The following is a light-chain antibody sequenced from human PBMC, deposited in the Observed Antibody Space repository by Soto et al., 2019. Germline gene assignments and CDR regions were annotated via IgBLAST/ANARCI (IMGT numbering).Light chain of an antibody. CDR2: AAS. Sequence: DIQVTQSPSSLSASVGDRVTITCRASQTISTYLHWYQQRPGKAPKLLIFAASSLQSGVPSRFSGSRSGPDFTLTISSLQPEDFATYYCQQSYSSPPTFGQGTKVDIK. CDR3: QQSYSSPPT. CDR1: QTISTY. V-gene: IGKV1-39*01. J-gene: IGKJ1*01.